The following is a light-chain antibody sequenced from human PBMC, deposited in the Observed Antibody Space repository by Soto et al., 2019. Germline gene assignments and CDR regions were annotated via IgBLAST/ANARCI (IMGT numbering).Light chain of an antibody. CDR1: QDISNY. Sequence: DIQMTQSPSSLSESVGDRVTITCRASQDISNYLAWYQQRPGKVPKLLIYGATTLQPGVPSRFSGSGSGTDFTLTISSLQPEDVATYYCQNCKSAVFTFGPGTKVDIK. CDR2: GAT. V-gene: IGKV1-27*01. J-gene: IGKJ3*01. CDR3: QNCKSAVFT.